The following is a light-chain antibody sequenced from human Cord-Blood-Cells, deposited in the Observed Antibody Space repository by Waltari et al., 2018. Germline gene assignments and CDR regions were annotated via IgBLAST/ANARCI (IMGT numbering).Light chain of an antibody. V-gene: IGLV2-14*01. CDR1: SSDVGGYNY. CDR3: SSYTSSSTV. J-gene: IGLJ3*02. CDR2: DVS. Sequence: QSALTQPASVSGSPGQSITISCTGTSSDVGGYNYVSWYQQHPGKAPKLMIYDVSNRPSGVSKRFSGSKSGNTASLTISWLQAEDEADYYCSSYTSSSTVFGGGTKLTVL.